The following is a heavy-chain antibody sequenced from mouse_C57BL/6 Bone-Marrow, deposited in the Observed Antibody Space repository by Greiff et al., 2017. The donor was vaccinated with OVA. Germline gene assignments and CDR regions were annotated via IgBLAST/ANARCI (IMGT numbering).Heavy chain of an antibody. V-gene: IGHV1-50*01. CDR1: GYTFTSYW. CDR2: IDPSDSYT. D-gene: IGHD1-1*01. Sequence: QVHVKQPGAELVKPGASVKLSCKASGYTFTSYWMQWVKQRPGQGLEWIGEIDPSDSYTNYNQKFKGKATLTVDTSSSTAYMQLSSLTSEDSAVYYCARSGYYYGSSYWYFDVWGTGTTVTVSS. J-gene: IGHJ1*03. CDR3: ARSGYYYGSSYWYFDV.